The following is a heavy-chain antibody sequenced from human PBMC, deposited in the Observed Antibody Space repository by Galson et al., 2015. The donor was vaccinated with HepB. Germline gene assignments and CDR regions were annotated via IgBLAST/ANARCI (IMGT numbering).Heavy chain of an antibody. J-gene: IGHJ4*02. CDR3: VRDPWDY. Sequence: SLRLSCAASGFIVSSIYMSWVRQAPGKGLEWVSVIYVNGGTNYADSVKGRFVISRENSRNSLYLQMNNLRDDDTAVYYCVRDPWDYWGQGTLDTVSS. CDR2: IYVNGGT. V-gene: IGHV3-53*01. CDR1: GFIVSSIY.